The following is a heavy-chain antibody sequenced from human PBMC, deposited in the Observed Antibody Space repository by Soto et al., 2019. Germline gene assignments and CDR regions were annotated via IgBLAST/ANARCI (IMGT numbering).Heavy chain of an antibody. Sequence: GSLRLSCAASGFTFSSYVMHWVRQAPGKGLEWVAVISYDGSNKYYADSVKGRFTISRDNSKNTLYLQMNSLRAEDTAVYYCAKDDKDWESLDYWGQGTLVTVSS. CDR3: AKDDKDWESLDY. J-gene: IGHJ4*02. V-gene: IGHV3-30*18. CDR1: GFTFSSYV. D-gene: IGHD1-26*01. CDR2: ISYDGSNK.